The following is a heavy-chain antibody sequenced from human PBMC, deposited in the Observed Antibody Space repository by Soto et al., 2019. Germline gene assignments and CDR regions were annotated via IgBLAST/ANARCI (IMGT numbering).Heavy chain of an antibody. J-gene: IGHJ4*02. CDR3: ARVASGVTMVRGVPDY. Sequence: ASVKVSCKACGYTFTRYGISWVRQAPGQGLEWMGWISAYNGNTNYAQKLQGRVTMTTDTSTSTAYMELRSLRSDDTAVYYCARVASGVTMVRGVPDYWGQGTLVTVSS. CDR1: GYTFTRYG. V-gene: IGHV1-18*01. D-gene: IGHD3-10*01. CDR2: ISAYNGNT.